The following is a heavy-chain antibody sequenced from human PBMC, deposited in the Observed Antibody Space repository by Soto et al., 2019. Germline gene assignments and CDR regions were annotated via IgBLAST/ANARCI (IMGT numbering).Heavy chain of an antibody. Sequence: PSETLSLTCTFSRGSISSYYCSWIRQPPGKGLEWIGYIYYSGSTNYNPSLKSRVTISVDTSKNQFSLKLSSVTAADTAVYYCARHLRSSSWFPYCEYWGQGTLVTVS. J-gene: IGHJ4*02. CDR2: IYYSGST. CDR3: ARHLRSSSWFPYCEY. V-gene: IGHV4-59*08. D-gene: IGHD6-13*01. CDR1: RGSISSYY.